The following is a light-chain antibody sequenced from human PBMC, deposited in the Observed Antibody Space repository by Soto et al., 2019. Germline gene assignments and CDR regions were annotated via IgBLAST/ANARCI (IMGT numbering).Light chain of an antibody. CDR1: QGINKW. Sequence: DIHMTHSPSSLSAAVGDRVTITCRASQGINKWLAWYQQKPGEAPQLLISAASTLRSGVPSRFSGSGSGKDFILTISNLQPEDFATYFCKQANSFPLTFGGGKKVEIX. V-gene: IGKV1-12*01. J-gene: IGKJ4*01. CDR2: AAS. CDR3: KQANSFPLT.